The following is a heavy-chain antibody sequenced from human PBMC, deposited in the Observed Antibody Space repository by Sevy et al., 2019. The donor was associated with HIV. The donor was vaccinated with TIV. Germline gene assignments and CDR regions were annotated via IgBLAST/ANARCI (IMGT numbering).Heavy chain of an antibody. D-gene: IGHD3-22*01. CDR3: AKELLSMIVVYFDY. Sequence: GGSLRLSCAASGFTFSSYAMSWVRQAPGKGLEWVSAISGSGGSTYYADSVKGRFTNSRDNSKNTQYLQMNSLRTEDTAVYYCAKELLSMIVVYFDYWGQGTLVTVSS. J-gene: IGHJ4*02. CDR2: ISGSGGST. V-gene: IGHV3-23*01. CDR1: GFTFSSYA.